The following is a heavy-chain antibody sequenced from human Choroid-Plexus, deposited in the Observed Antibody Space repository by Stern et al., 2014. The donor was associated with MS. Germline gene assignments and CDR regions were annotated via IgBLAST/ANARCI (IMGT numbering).Heavy chain of an antibody. CDR2: TSYVGSNQ. V-gene: IGHV3-30*18. Sequence: AQLGESGGGVVQPGGSLRLSCAASGFNFNYYAMHWVRPAPGKGLEWGASTSYVGSNQNYADSVKGRFTISRDNSKNTLYLQMNSLRAADTAVYYCAKDRWGDGYPIFDYWGQGTVVTVSS. D-gene: IGHD5-24*01. J-gene: IGHJ4*02. CDR3: AKDRWGDGYPIFDY. CDR1: GFNFNYYA.